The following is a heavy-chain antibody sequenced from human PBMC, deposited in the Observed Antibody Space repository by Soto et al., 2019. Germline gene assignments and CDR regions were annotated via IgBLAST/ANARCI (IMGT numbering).Heavy chain of an antibody. V-gene: IGHV1-69*02. CDR2: IIPILGIA. J-gene: IGHJ4*02. D-gene: IGHD5-12*01. CDR1: GGTFSSYT. CDR3: ARDETGGLIDY. Sequence: QVQLVQSGAEVKKPGSSVKVSCKASGGTFSSYTISWVRQAPGQGLEWMGRIIPILGIANYAQKFQGRVTITADKPTSTAYMELSSLRSEDTAVYYWARDETGGLIDYWGQGTLVTVSS.